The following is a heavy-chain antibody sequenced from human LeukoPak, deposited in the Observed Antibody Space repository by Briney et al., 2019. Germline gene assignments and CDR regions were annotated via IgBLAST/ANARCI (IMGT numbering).Heavy chain of an antibody. CDR1: GGSFSGFY. CDR3: VNSSPGGGWLVSGNFDY. J-gene: IGHJ4*02. CDR2: INHGGST. Sequence: PSETLSLTCAVYGGSFSGFYWSWIRQPPGEGLEWIGEINHGGSTDYNPSLKSRVTISVDTSKNQFSLKLSSVTAADTAVYYCVNSSPGGGWLVSGNFDYWGQGTLVTVSS. D-gene: IGHD6-19*01. V-gene: IGHV4-34*01.